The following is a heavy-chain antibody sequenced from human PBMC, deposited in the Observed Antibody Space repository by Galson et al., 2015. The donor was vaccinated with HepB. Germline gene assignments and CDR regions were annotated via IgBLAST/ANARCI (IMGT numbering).Heavy chain of an antibody. D-gene: IGHD3-10*01. CDR1: GFTFDNYA. CDR2: ISGSGGLI. J-gene: IGHJ6*03. CDR3: AKGEDMVRQNIGLRGVHYFYGMD. V-gene: IGHV3-23*01. Sequence: SLRLSCATSGFTFDNYAMTWVRQAPGKGLEWVSGISGSGGLIYYADSVKGRFTLSRDNFKKTVYLQMNGLRAEDTARYYCAKGEDMVRQNIGLRGVHYFYGMD.